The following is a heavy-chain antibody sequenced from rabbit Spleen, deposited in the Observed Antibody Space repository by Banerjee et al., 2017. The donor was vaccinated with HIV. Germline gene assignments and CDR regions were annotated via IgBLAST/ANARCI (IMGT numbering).Heavy chain of an antibody. CDR2: IEVGSSDFT. CDR1: GFSFSSNDY. Sequence: QEQLEESGGGLVKPGASLTLTCKASGFSFSSNDYICWVRQAPGKGLEWIACIEVGSSDFTYFATWAKGRFTISKTSSTTVTLQVTRLTAADTATDFCARDTSSSFSSYGMDLWGPGTLVTVS. D-gene: IGHD1-1*01. CDR3: ARDTSSSFSSYGMDL. J-gene: IGHJ6*01. V-gene: IGHV1S45*01.